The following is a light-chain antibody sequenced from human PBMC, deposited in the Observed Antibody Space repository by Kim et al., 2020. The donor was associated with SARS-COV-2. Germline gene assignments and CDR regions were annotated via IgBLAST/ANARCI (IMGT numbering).Light chain of an antibody. CDR1: QSISNW. Sequence: DIQMTQSPSTLSASVGDRVTITCRASQSISNWLAWYQQKPGKAPKLLIYDVSKLESGVPSRFSGSISGTEFTLTISSLQPDDFAIYYCKQYDLYPWTFGQGTKVDIK. CDR3: KQYDLYPWT. J-gene: IGKJ1*01. CDR2: DVS. V-gene: IGKV1-5*01.